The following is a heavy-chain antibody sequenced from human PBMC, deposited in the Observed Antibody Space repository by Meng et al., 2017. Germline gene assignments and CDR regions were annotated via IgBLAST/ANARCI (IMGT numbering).Heavy chain of an antibody. CDR1: GGSISSSSYY. J-gene: IGHJ3*02. D-gene: IGHD6-13*01. CDR3: ARDRSDQQLVVSDAFDI. CDR2: IYYSGST. V-gene: IGHV4-39*07. Sequence: SETLSLTCTVSGGSISSSSYYWSWIRQPPGKGLEWIGSIYYSGSTYYNPSLKSRVTISVDTSKNQFSLKLSSVTAADTAVYYCARDRSDQQLVVSDAFDIWGQGTMVTVSS.